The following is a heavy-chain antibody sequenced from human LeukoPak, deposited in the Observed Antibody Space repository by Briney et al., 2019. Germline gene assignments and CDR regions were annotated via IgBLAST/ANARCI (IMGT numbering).Heavy chain of an antibody. CDR2: ISSSGDT. V-gene: IGHV4-59*08. J-gene: IGHJ2*01. Sequence: NASETLSLTCTVSGGSIDYYSWSWIRQPPGKGLEWIGYISSSGDTHLNPFLKSRVTISVDTSKKQFSLNLSSVTAADTAMYYCARHHRRGSTTLVFTGWYFDLWGRGTLVTVSS. CDR1: GGSIDYYS. D-gene: IGHD2/OR15-2a*01. CDR3: ARHHRRGSTTLVFTGWYFDL.